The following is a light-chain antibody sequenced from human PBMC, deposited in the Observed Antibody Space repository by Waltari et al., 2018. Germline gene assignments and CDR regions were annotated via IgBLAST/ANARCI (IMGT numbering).Light chain of an antibody. J-gene: IGLJ2*01. CDR1: SRSIVSTY. CDR3: QSFDSSTVV. V-gene: IGLV6-57*03. CDR2: AHN. Sequence: NFVLTQPHSVSESPGKTVTISCTRSSRSIVSTYGQWSQRRPGDAPPPGSQAHNPRPPGVPDRLSGSIDTSPNSASLTISGLKTEDEADYYCQSFDSSTVVFGGGTKLTVL.